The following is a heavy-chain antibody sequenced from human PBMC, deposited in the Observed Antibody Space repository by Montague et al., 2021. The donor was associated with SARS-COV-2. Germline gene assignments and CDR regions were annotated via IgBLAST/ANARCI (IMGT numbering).Heavy chain of an antibody. Sequence: SLRLSCAASGFTFSTHAMHWVRQAPGKGLEWVAAISTDGSNQDFADSVKGRFTISRDNSKNTLYIQMNSLRVDDTVIYYCATRPPYFARPLVPLLDFWGQGTLVIVSS. D-gene: IGHD2/OR15-2a*01. V-gene: IGHV3-30*04. J-gene: IGHJ4*02. CDR3: ATRPPYFARPLVPLLDF. CDR1: GFTFSTHA. CDR2: ISTDGSNQ.